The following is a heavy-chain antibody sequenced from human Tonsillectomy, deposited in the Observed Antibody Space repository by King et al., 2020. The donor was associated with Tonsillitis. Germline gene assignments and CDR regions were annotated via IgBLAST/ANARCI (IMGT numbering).Heavy chain of an antibody. CDR1: GYSFTSYW. V-gene: IGHV5-51*01. CDR3: ARGGAQHQDSDYMDV. J-gene: IGHJ6*03. Sequence: VQLVESGAEVKKPGESLKISCKGSGYSFTSYWIGWVRQMPGKGLEWMGIIYPGDSDTRYSPSFQGQRTISADKSISTAYLQWSSLKASDTAMYNCARGGAQHQDSDYMDVWGKGTTVTVSS. CDR2: IYPGDSDT. D-gene: IGHD3-16*01.